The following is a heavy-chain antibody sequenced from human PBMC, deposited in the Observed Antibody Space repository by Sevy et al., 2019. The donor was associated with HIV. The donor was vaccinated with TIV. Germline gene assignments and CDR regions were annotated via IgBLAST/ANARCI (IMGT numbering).Heavy chain of an antibody. D-gene: IGHD4-17*01. CDR1: GFSFSSYG. CDR2: IGYDGSDK. J-gene: IGHJ6*02. Sequence: GGSLRLSCAASGFSFSSYGMYWVRQAPGKGLEWVARIGYDGSDKYYGDSVKGRVTISRDNSKKTRYLQMNSLRAEDTAVYYCAKNGDSPYYKYAMDIWGQGTTVTVS. CDR3: AKNGDSPYYKYAMDI. V-gene: IGHV3-30*02.